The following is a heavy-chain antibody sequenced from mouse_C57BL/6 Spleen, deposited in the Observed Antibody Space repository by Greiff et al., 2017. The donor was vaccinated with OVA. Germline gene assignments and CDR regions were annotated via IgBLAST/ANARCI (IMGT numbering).Heavy chain of an antibody. Sequence: EVMLVESEGGLVQPGRSMKLSCTASGFTFSDYYMAWVRQVPEKGLEWVANINYDGSSTYYLDSLKSRFIISRDNAKNILYLQMSSLKSEDTATYYGAREYYGSLYWYFDVWGTGTTVTVSS. CDR2: INYDGSST. J-gene: IGHJ1*03. D-gene: IGHD1-1*01. CDR3: AREYYGSLYWYFDV. CDR1: GFTFSDYY. V-gene: IGHV5-16*01.